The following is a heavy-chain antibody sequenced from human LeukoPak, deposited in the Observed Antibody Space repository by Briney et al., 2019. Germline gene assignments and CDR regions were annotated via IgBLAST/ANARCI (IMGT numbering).Heavy chain of an antibody. V-gene: IGHV3-21*01. CDR2: ISSSSSYI. CDR3: ASDSSLDY. CDR1: GFTFSDHY. D-gene: IGHD2-2*01. J-gene: IGHJ4*02. Sequence: GGSLRLSCAASGFTFSDHYMDWVRQAPGKGLEWVSSISSSSSYIYYADSVKGRFTISRENAKNSLYLQMNSLRAEDTAVYYCASDSSLDYWGQGTLVTVSS.